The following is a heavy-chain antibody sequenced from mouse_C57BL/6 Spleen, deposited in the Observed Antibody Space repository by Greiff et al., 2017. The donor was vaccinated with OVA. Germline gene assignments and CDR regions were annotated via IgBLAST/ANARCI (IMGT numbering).Heavy chain of an antibody. D-gene: IGHD1-1*01. Sequence: QVQLQQPGAELVKPGASVQMSCKASGYTFTSYWITWVKQRPGQGLEWIGDIYPGSGSTNYNEKFKSKATLTVDTSSSTAYMQLSSLTSEDSAVYYCARPITTVVPMDYWGQGTSVTVSS. V-gene: IGHV1-55*01. CDR3: ARPITTVVPMDY. CDR2: IYPGSGST. J-gene: IGHJ4*01. CDR1: GYTFTSYW.